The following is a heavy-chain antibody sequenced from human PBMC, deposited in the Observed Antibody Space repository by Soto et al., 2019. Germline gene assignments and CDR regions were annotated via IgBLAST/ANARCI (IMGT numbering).Heavy chain of an antibody. J-gene: IGHJ4*02. Sequence: TGGSLRLSCAASGFTFSSYAMSWVRQAPGKGLEWVSAIGTAGDTYYPGSVKGRFTISRENAKNSLYLQMNSLRAGDTAVYYCAARVRYYYDSSAPWFDYWGQGTLVTVSS. V-gene: IGHV3-13*01. D-gene: IGHD3-22*01. CDR3: AARVRYYYDSSAPWFDY. CDR1: GFTFSSYA. CDR2: IGTAGDT.